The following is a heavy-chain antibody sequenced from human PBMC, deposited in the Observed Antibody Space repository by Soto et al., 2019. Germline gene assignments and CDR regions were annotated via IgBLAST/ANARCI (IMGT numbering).Heavy chain of an antibody. V-gene: IGHV4-31*03. CDR2: IYYSGST. D-gene: IGHD3-9*01. CDR3: ARASDILTGYHTFFDY. Sequence: LSLTCTISGGSISSGGYYWSWIRQHPGKGLEWIGYIYYSGSTYYNPSLKSRVTISVDTSKNQFSLKLRSVTAADTAVYYCARASDILTGYHTFFDYWGQGTLVTVSS. CDR1: GGSISSGGYY. J-gene: IGHJ4*02.